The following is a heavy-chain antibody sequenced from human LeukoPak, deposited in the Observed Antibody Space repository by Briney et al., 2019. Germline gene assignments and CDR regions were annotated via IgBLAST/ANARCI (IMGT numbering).Heavy chain of an antibody. D-gene: IGHD5-12*01. CDR1: GFTFDDYA. CDR2: ISWDGGST. V-gene: IGHV3-43D*04. J-gene: IGHJ4*02. CDR3: AKGGGYDSYILGWPVDY. Sequence: GGSLGLSCAASGFTFDDYAMHWVRQAPGKGLEWVSLISWDGGSTYYADSVKGRFTISRDNSKNSLYLQMNSLRAEDTALYYCAKGGGYDSYILGWPVDYWGQGTLVTVSS.